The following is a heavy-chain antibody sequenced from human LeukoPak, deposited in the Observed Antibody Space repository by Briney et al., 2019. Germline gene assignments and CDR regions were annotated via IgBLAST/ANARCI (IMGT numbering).Heavy chain of an antibody. CDR2: IYPGDSDT. J-gene: IGHJ1*01. D-gene: IGHD3-22*01. CDR1: GYSFTSYW. V-gene: IGHV5-51*01. CDR3: ASSYYDSSGYYAAEYFQH. Sequence: GESLKISCKGSGYSFTSYWIGWVRQMPGKGLEWMGIIYPGDSDTRYSPSFQGQVTISADKSISTAYLQWSSLKASDTAMYYCASSYYDSSGYYAAEYFQHWGQGTLVTVSS.